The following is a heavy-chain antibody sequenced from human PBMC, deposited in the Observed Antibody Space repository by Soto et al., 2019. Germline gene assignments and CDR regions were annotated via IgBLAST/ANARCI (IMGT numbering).Heavy chain of an antibody. CDR2: IIPISGPA. CDR3: ARSLDSTGYFNY. CDR1: GGAFSTYA. V-gene: IGHV1-69*01. J-gene: IGHJ4*02. D-gene: IGHD3-22*01. Sequence: QVQLVQSGAEVQKPGSSVKVSCRASGGAFSTYAISWVRQAPGQGLEWMGGIIPISGPANFAQKFQGRVTITADESTSTFYMGLSSLRSEDTAVYYCARSLDSTGYFNYWGQGTLVTVSS.